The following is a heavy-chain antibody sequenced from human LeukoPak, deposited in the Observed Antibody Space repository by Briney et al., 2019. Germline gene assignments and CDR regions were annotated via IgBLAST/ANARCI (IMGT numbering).Heavy chain of an antibody. CDR3: ARDCRAAAAYYYYGMDV. CDR1: GFTFSSYG. CDR2: IWYDGSNK. Sequence: PGRSLRLSCATPGFTFSSYGMHWVRQAPGKGLEWVAVIWYDGSNKYYADSVKGRFTISRDNSKNTLYLQMNSLRAEDTAVYYCARDCRAAAAYYYYGMDVWGKGTTVTVSS. D-gene: IGHD6-13*01. J-gene: IGHJ6*04. V-gene: IGHV3-33*01.